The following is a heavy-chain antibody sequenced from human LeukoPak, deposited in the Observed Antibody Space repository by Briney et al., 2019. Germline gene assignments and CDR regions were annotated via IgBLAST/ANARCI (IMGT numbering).Heavy chain of an antibody. CDR2: ISSASTYI. D-gene: IGHD1-26*01. J-gene: IGHJ4*02. CDR1: GFTFSTYS. Sequence: PGGSLRLSCAASGFTFSTYSMNWVRQAPGKGLEWVSSISSASTYIYYADSVKGRFTISRDNAKNSLYLQMSSLRAEDTAVYYCARDTLGGSYRTLDYWGQGILVTVSS. V-gene: IGHV3-21*01. CDR3: ARDTLGGSYRTLDY.